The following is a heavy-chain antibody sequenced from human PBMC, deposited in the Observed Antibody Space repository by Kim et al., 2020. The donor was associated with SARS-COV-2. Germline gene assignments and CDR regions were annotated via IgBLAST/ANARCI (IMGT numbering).Heavy chain of an antibody. CDR2: SSSSSYI. J-gene: IGHJ4*02. V-gene: IGHV3-21*01. Sequence: SSSSSYIYYADSVKGRFTISRDNAKNSLYLQMNSLRAEDTAVYYCAEGALWGQGTLVTVSS. CDR3: AEGAL.